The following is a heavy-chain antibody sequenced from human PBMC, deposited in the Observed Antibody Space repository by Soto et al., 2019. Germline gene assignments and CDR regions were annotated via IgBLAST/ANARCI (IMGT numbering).Heavy chain of an antibody. J-gene: IGHJ3*02. D-gene: IGHD4-17*01. CDR3: TVTRGSDAGDI. CDR1: GDSISRGAYY. CDR2: ISNSGRT. V-gene: IGHV4-31*09. Sequence: SETLSLTCTVSGDSISRGAYYWTWIRQHPGTGLEWIGYISNSGRTYYNPSLKSRVTISVDRSKNQFSLKLNSVTAADTAVYYCTVTRGSDAGDIWGQGTMVTVS.